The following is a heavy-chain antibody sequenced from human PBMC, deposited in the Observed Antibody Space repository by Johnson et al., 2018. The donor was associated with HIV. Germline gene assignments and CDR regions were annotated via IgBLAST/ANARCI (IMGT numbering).Heavy chain of an antibody. J-gene: IGHJ3*02. CDR1: GFTFSSYG. Sequence: VQLVESGGGVVQPGRSLRLSCAASGFTFSSYGMHWVRQATGKGLEWVSAIGTAGDTYYQGSVKGRFTISRENAKNSLYLQMNSLRAGDTAVYYCAKDRNWGASGGFDIWGQGTMLTVSS. CDR2: IGTAGDT. D-gene: IGHD7-27*01. CDR3: AKDRNWGASGGFDI. V-gene: IGHV3-13*01.